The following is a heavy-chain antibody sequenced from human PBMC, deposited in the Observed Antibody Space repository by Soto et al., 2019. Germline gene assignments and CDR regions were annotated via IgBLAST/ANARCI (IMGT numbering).Heavy chain of an antibody. CDR2: ISWNSGSI. CDR1: GFTFDDYA. J-gene: IGHJ3*02. V-gene: IGHV3-9*01. CDR3: AKDIEQQLPRGNDAFDI. D-gene: IGHD6-13*01. Sequence: EVQLVESGGGLVQPGRSLRLSCAASGFTFDDYAMHWVRQAPGKGLEWVSGISWNSGSIGYADSVKGRFTISRDNAKNSLYLQMNSLRAEDTALYYCAKDIEQQLPRGNDAFDIWGQGTMVTVSS.